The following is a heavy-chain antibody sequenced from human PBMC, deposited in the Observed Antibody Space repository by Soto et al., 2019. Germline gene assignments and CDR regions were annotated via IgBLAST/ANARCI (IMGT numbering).Heavy chain of an antibody. CDR1: GYTFSNYA. CDR3: ARATTYRSGWGGGY. V-gene: IGHV1-18*01. J-gene: IGHJ4*02. CDR2: ISGYNGNT. Sequence: QVQLVQSGAEVKKPGASVKVSCKASGYTFSNYAISWVRQAPGQGLEWMGWISGYNGNTNYAEKLQGRVTMTTDTPTSTAYMELRSLRADDPAVYYCARATTYRSGWGGGYWGQGTLVTVSS. D-gene: IGHD6-19*01.